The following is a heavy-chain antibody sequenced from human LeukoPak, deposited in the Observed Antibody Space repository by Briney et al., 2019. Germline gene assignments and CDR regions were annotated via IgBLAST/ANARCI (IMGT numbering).Heavy chain of an antibody. Sequence: PGGSLRLSCAASGFTFNNFGMHWVRQAPGKGLEWVALIQPNGNDKFYVDSVKGRFTVSRDNSKNTLYLQLNSLREEDTAVYYCAKRDGETEFGYWGQGTLVIVSS. CDR2: IQPNGNDK. CDR1: GFTFNNFG. J-gene: IGHJ4*02. V-gene: IGHV3-30*02. CDR3: AKRDGETEFGY. D-gene: IGHD7-27*01.